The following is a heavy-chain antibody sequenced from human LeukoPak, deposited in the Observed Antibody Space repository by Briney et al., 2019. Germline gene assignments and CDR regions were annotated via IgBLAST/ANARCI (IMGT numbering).Heavy chain of an antibody. V-gene: IGHV1-69*13. CDR1: GYTFTSYG. CDR2: IIPIFGTA. D-gene: IGHD4-17*01. J-gene: IGHJ6*03. Sequence: SVKVSCKASGYTFTSYGISWVRQAPGQGLEWMGGIIPIFGTANYAQKFQGRVTITADESTSTAYMELSSLRSEDTAVYYCARAHSDYGDYVFYMDVWGKGTTVTVSS. CDR3: ARAHSDYGDYVFYMDV.